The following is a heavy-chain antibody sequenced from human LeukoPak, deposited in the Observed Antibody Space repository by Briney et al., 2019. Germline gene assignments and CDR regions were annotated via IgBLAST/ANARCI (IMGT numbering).Heavy chain of an antibody. CDR1: GGSISSGDYY. V-gene: IGHV4-30-4*08. J-gene: IGHJ4*02. Sequence: SETLSLTCSVSGGSISSGDYYWSWIRQPPGKGLEWIGYIYYSGSTYYNPSLKSRVTISVDTSKNQFSLKLSSVTAADTAVYYCARSIAVAVIDYWGQGTLVTVSS. CDR3: ARSIAVAVIDY. CDR2: IYYSGST. D-gene: IGHD6-19*01.